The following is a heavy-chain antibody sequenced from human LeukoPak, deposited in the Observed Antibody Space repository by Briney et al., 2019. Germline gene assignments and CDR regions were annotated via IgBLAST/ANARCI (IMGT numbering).Heavy chain of an antibody. CDR1: GYSISSGYY. J-gene: IGHJ5*02. V-gene: IGHV4-61*01. CDR3: ARRIDYGDYDWFDP. Sequence: SETLSLTCTVSGYSISSGYYWSWIRQPPGKGLEWIGYIYYSGSTNYNPSLKSRVTISVDTSKNQFSLKLSSVTAADTAVYYCARRIDYGDYDWFDPWGQGTLVTVSS. D-gene: IGHD4-17*01. CDR2: IYYSGST.